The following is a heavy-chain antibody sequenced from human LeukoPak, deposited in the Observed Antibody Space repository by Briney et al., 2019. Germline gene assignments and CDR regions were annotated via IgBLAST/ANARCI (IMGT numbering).Heavy chain of an antibody. V-gene: IGHV1-69*13. CDR3: ARGVTNNYYYYYMDV. CDR1: GGTFSSYA. Sequence: GASVKVSCKASGGTFSSYAISWVRQAPGQGLEWMGGIIPIFGTANYAQKFQGRVTITADESTSTAYMELSSLRSEDTAVYYCARGVTNNYYYYYMDVWGKGTTVTISS. J-gene: IGHJ6*03. D-gene: IGHD4-17*01. CDR2: IIPIFGTA.